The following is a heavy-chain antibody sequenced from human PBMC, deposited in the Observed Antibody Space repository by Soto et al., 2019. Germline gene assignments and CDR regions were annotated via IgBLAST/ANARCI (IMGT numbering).Heavy chain of an antibody. D-gene: IGHD3-16*01. V-gene: IGHV3-23*01. CDR1: GFTFSSYA. CDR2: ISGSGGST. CDR3: AKGNSRFGDYYDYDMDV. J-gene: IGHJ6*03. Sequence: EVQLLESGGGLVQPGGSLRLSCAASGFTFSSYAMSWVRQAPGKGLEWVSAISGSGGSTYYADSVKGRFTISRDNSKNTLYLQMNSLRAEDTAVYYCAKGNSRFGDYYDYDMDVWGKGTTVTVSS.